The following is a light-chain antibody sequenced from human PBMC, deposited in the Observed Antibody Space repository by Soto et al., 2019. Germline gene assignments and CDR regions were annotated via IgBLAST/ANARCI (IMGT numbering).Light chain of an antibody. CDR1: QSVSSH. V-gene: IGKV3-11*01. Sequence: IAFRQPPSTLYTSPVYAPTFSCMASQSVSSHLAWYQQKRGQAPRLLIYDASSRASGIPARFSGRGSGTDFTLTISDLEPEDFTIYYCQQGGNWTIKFGQGSRLEIK. J-gene: IGKJ5*01. CDR2: DAS. CDR3: QQGGNWTIK.